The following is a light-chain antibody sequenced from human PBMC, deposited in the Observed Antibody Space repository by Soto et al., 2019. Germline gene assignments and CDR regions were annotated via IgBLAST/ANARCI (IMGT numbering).Light chain of an antibody. J-gene: IGKJ4*01. V-gene: IGKV1-6*01. CDR2: AAS. Sequence: IQMTQSPSSLSASVGDRVTITCRASQSIANYLNWYQQKPGTAPKLLIYAASSLQSGVPSRFSGSGSGTDFTLTISSLQPEDFATYYCLQDYSFPRTFGGGTKVDIK. CDR3: LQDYSFPRT. CDR1: QSIANY.